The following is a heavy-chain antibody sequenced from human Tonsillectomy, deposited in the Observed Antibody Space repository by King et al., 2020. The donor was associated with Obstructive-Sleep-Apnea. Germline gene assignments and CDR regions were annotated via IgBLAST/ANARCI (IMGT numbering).Heavy chain of an antibody. CDR3: ARGYYGSGSYPDY. CDR1: GGSISSGGYY. Sequence: VQLQESGPGLVKPSQTLSLTCTVSGGSISSGGYYWSWIRQHPGKGLEWIGYIYYSGSTYYSPSLKSRVTISVDTSKNQFSLKLSSVTAADTAVYYCARGYYGSGSYPDYWGQGTLVTVSS. D-gene: IGHD3-10*01. CDR2: IYYSGST. V-gene: IGHV4-31*03. J-gene: IGHJ4*02.